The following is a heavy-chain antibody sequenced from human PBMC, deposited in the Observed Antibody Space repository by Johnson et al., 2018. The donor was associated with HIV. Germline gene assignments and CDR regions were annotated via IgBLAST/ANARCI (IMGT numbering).Heavy chain of an antibody. CDR2: ISYDGSDK. Sequence: QVQLVESGGGLVKPGGSLRLSCAASGLTFGSYPLHWVRQAPGRGLEWVAVISYDGSDKYYANSVKGRFTISRDNSKNTLYLQMNSLRAEDTAVYYCAKVYCGGDCSFGGAAFNIWGQGTMVTVSS. D-gene: IGHD2-21*02. CDR3: AKVYCGGDCSFGGAAFNI. V-gene: IGHV3-30-3*01. CDR1: GLTFGSYP. J-gene: IGHJ3*02.